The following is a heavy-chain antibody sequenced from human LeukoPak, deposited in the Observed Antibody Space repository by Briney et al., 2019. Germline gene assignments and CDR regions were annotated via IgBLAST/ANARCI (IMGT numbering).Heavy chain of an antibody. D-gene: IGHD6-19*01. V-gene: IGHV3-33*01. CDR2: IWYDGSNK. CDR1: GFTFRSHG. Sequence: GRSLRVSCAASGFTFRSHGMHWVRQAPGKGLEWVAVIWYDGSNKYYADSVKGRFTISRDDSKNTLYLQMNSLRAEDTAVYYCARAHSSGWPHMFDPWGQGTLVTVPS. CDR3: ARAHSSGWPHMFDP. J-gene: IGHJ5*02.